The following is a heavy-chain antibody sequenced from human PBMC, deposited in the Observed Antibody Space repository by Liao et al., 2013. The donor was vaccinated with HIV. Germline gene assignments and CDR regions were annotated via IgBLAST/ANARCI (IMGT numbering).Heavy chain of an antibody. V-gene: IGHV4-30-2*01. Sequence: QLQLQESGPGLVKPSETLSLTCAVSGGSISSGTYSWNWIRQPPGKGLEWIGYVYHSGNTYYNPSLKSRVTISVDRTKNQFSLKLSSVTAADTAVYYCAREGENSNYFQHWGQGTLVTVSS. CDR2: VYHSGNT. J-gene: IGHJ1*01. CDR1: GGSISSGTYS. D-gene: IGHD4-11*01. CDR3: AREGENSNYFQH.